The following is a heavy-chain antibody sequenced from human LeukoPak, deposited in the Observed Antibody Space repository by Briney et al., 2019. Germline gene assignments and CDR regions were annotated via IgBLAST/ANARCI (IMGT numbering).Heavy chain of an antibody. D-gene: IGHD3-22*01. V-gene: IGHV4-31*03. CDR2: IYYSGST. Sequence: SQTLSLTCTVSGGSISSGGYCWSWIRQHPGKGLEWIGYIYYSGSTYYNPSLKSRVTISVDTSKNQFSLKLSSVTAADTAVYYCARVGGSYYYESWGQGTMVTVSS. CDR3: ARVGGSYYYES. J-gene: IGHJ3*01. CDR1: GGSISSGGYC.